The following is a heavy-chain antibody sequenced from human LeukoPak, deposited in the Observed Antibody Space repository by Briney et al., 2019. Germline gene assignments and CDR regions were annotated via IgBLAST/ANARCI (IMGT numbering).Heavy chain of an antibody. V-gene: IGHV3-23*01. CDR3: AKGSSGYFFDL. D-gene: IGHD3-22*01. Sequence: GGSLRLSCAASGFIFNNYGLVWVRQAPGKGLEWVSAISNDGGGTTYADFVKGRFSVSGDNSKNTLFLQMNSLRAEDTALYYCAKGSSGYFFDLWGQGTLVTVSS. J-gene: IGHJ4*02. CDR2: ISNDGGGT. CDR1: GFIFNNYG.